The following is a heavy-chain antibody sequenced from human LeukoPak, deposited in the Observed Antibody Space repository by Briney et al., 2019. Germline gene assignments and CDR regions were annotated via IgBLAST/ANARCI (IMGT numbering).Heavy chain of an antibody. J-gene: IGHJ4*02. D-gene: IGHD3-22*01. V-gene: IGHV4-59*01. CDR2: IYYSGST. Sequence: SETLSLTCTVSGGSISSYYWSWIRQPPGKGLGWIGYIYYSGSTNYNPSLKSRVTISVDTSKNQFSLKLSSVTAADTAVYYCARSYDSSGYQVYYFDYWGQGTLVTVSS. CDR1: GGSISSYY. CDR3: ARSYDSSGYQVYYFDY.